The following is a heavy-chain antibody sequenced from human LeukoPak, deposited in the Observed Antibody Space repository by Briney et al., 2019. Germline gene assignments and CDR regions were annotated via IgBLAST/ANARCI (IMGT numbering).Heavy chain of an antibody. D-gene: IGHD6-13*01. CDR3: ARDPRQSYRVYTTGDH. Sequence: GGSLRLSCAVSGFTFSSYWMSWVRQVPGKGLEWVANMKPDGSEKYYVDSVKGRFTISRDSSKNFLYLQMNSLRAEDTAVYYCARDPRQSYRVYTTGDHWGQGTLVTVSS. V-gene: IGHV3-7*01. CDR1: GFTFSSYW. CDR2: MKPDGSEK. J-gene: IGHJ4*02.